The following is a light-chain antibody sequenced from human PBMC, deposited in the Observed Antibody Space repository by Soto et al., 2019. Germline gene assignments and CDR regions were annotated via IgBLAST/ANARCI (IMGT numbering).Light chain of an antibody. CDR1: SSDVGAYTS. Sequence: QSVLTQPASVSGSPGQSITISCTGSSSDVGAYTSVSWYQQHPGKAPKLMIYEVSNRSSGVSRRFSGSKSGNTASLTISGLQAEDEAHYYCSSYTSDNRNYVFGTGTKVTVL. J-gene: IGLJ1*01. CDR3: SSYTSDNRNYV. V-gene: IGLV2-14*01. CDR2: EVS.